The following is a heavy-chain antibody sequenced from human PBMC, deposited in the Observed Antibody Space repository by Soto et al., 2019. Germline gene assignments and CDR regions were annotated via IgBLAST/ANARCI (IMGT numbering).Heavy chain of an antibody. CDR1: GESFSGYY. CDR2: INYSGST. CDR3: ARGGGEYYYMDV. Sequence: SETLSLTCAVYGESFSGYYWSWIRQPPGKGLEWIGEINYSGSTNYNPSLKSRVTISVDTSKNQFSLRLSSVTAADTAVYYCARGGGEYYYMDVWDKGTTVX. J-gene: IGHJ6*03. V-gene: IGHV4-34*01.